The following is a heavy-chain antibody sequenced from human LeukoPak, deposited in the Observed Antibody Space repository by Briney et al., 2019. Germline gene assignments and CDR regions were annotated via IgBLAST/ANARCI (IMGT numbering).Heavy chain of an antibody. CDR3: VRDQGAPDY. D-gene: IGHD1-26*01. V-gene: IGHV3-48*01. CDR1: GFTCSGYA. CDR2: ISGDSSQI. Sequence: VGSLRLSCAASGFTCSGYAMNWVRQAPGKGLEWISYISGDSSQIFYADSVKGRFTTSRDNAKNSLHLQMSSLRVEDTALYYCVRDQGAPDYWGQGTLLTVSS. J-gene: IGHJ4*02.